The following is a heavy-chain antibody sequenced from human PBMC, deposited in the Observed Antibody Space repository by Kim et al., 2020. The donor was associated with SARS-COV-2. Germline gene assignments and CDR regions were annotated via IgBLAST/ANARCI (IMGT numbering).Heavy chain of an antibody. CDR3: AKGGWIQLWTLDY. D-gene: IGHD5-18*01. V-gene: IGHV3-30*02. J-gene: IGHJ4*02. Sequence: YADSVKGRFTISRDNSKNTLYLQMNSLRAEDTAVYYCAKGGWIQLWTLDYWGQGTLVTVSS.